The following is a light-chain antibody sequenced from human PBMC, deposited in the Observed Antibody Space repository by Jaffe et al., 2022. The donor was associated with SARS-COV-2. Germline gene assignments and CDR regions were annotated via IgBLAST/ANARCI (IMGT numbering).Light chain of an antibody. CDR3: MQSIQLPPNT. CDR1: QSLMHSNGKTY. CDR2: EAS. Sequence: DIVMTQTPPSLSVTPGQPASISCKSSQSLMHSNGKTYLYWYLQRPGQSPQLLIYEASYRFSGVPDRFSGSGSGTDFTLKISRVEAEDVGVYYCMQSIQLPPNTFGQGTRLEIK. V-gene: IGKV2D-29*02. J-gene: IGKJ5*01.